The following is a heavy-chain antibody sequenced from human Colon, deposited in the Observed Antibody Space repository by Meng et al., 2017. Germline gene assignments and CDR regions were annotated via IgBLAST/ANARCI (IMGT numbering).Heavy chain of an antibody. V-gene: IGHV4-61*01. Sequence: LQGPGPGLVRPSGTLSHTCTLSGGAVTSVSYYWSWIRQPPGKGLEWLGYIAYSLSINYSPSLKIRVPMSVDTSKHQFSLNLSSVTAADTAVYYCAGGPWELDYWGQGTLVTVSS. CDR3: AGGPWELDY. CDR2: IAYSLSI. J-gene: IGHJ4*02. D-gene: IGHD1-26*01. CDR1: GGAVTSVSYY.